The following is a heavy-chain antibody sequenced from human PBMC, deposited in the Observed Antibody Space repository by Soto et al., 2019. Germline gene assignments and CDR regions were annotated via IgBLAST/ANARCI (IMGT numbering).Heavy chain of an antibody. CDR2: IYPGDSDT. J-gene: IGHJ3*02. D-gene: IGHD3-3*02. CDR3: ARRNSNFGAFDS. Sequence: GESLKISCKGSGYSFTSYWIGWVRQMPGKGLEWMGIIYPGDSDTRYSPSFQGQVTISVDKSISTAYVQWSSLEASDTAIYYCARRNSNFGAFDSWGQGTMVTVSS. CDR1: GYSFTSYW. V-gene: IGHV5-51*01.